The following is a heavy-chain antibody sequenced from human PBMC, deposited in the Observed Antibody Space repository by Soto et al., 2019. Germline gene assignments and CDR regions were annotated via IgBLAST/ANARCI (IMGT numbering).Heavy chain of an antibody. CDR1: GGSISSSTNW. Sequence: QVQLQESGPGLVKPSGTLSLICTVSGGSISSSTNWWYWVRQPPGKGLEWIGEVYHSGSTNYNPSPNGRVTISVDKSKNQFSLNLTSVTAADTAVYYCARDPYSGSNFLAYWGQGTLVTVSS. D-gene: IGHD1-26*01. CDR2: VYHSGST. J-gene: IGHJ4*02. V-gene: IGHV4-4*02. CDR3: ARDPYSGSNFLAY.